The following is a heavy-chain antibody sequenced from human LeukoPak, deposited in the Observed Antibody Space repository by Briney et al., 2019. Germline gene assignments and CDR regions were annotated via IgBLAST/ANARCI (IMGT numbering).Heavy chain of an antibody. D-gene: IGHD2-2*01. J-gene: IGHJ4*02. Sequence: ASVKVSCKASGYTFTNFDINWVRQATGQGLEWMGWMNPNSGNTGSAQKFQGRVTITTNTAISTAYMELSSLRYEDTAVYYCARVKDCSSTSCFQRFYYFDYWGQGTLVTVSS. CDR1: GYTFTNFD. CDR3: ARVKDCSSTSCFQRFYYFDY. V-gene: IGHV1-8*03. CDR2: MNPNSGNT.